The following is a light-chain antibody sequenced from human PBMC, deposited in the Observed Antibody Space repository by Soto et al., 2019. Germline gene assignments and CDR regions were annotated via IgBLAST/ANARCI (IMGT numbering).Light chain of an antibody. CDR3: QQYNNWPPWT. CDR2: GAS. J-gene: IGKJ1*01. Sequence: EIVLTQSPATLSFSPGERATLSCRASQSVSSNLAWYQQKPRQAPRLLIYGASTRATGIPARFSGSGSGTEFTLTISSLQSEDFAAYYCQQYNNWPPWTFGQGTKVDIK. CDR1: QSVSSN. V-gene: IGKV3-15*01.